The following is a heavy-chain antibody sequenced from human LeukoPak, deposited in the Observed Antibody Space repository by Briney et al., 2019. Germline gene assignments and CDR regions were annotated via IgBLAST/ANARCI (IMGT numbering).Heavy chain of an antibody. CDR3: ARGPTSGYNFDY. J-gene: IGHJ4*01. V-gene: IGHV4-4*07. CDR2: INTSGST. Sequence: SETLSLTCTVSGGSISSYYWNWIRQPAGKGLEWIGRINTSGSTNYNPPLKSRVTISVDTSKNQFSLKLSSVTAADTAVYFCARGPTSGYNFDYWGQGTLVTVSS. D-gene: IGHD3-22*01. CDR1: GGSISSYY.